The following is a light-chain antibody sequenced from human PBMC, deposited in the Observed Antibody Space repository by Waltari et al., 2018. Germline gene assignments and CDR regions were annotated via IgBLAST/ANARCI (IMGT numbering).Light chain of an antibody. CDR1: AVGGYDY. V-gene: IGLV2-11*01. Sequence: QSALTQPRSVSGSPGQSVTISCTGIAVGGYDYVSWYPQYPGKAPKLIIYRVTKRPSGVPDRFSGSRSGNTASLTISGLQAEDEADYYCCSNAGSHTYFFGPGTKVTVL. CDR3: CSNAGSHTYF. J-gene: IGLJ1*01. CDR2: RVT.